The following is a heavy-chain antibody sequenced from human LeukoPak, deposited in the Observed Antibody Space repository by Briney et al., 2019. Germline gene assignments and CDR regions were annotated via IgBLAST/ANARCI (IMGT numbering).Heavy chain of an antibody. CDR3: ARVGTGYSYGSDFDY. V-gene: IGHV3-7*01. CDR2: IKQDGSEK. J-gene: IGHJ4*02. CDR1: GFSFRSYW. Sequence: PGGSLRLSCAASGFSFRSYWMTWVRQAPGKGLEWVASIKQDGSEKYYVDSVKGRFTISRDNANNSLYLQMNSLRVEDTAVYYCARVGTGYSYGSDFDYWGQGTLVTVSS. D-gene: IGHD5-18*01.